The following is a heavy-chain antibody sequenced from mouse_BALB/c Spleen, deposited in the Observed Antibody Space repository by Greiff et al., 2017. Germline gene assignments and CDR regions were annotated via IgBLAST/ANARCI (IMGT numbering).Heavy chain of an antibody. V-gene: IGHV7-3*02. CDR1: GFTFTDYY. CDR2: IRNKANGYTT. D-gene: IGHD1-1*01. Sequence: EVKLVESGGGLVQPGGSLRLSCATSGFTFTDYYMSWVRQPPGKALEWLGFIRNKANGYTTEYSASVKGRFTISRDNSQSILYLQMNTLRAEDSATYYCARALLLRGRGYAMDYWGQGTSVTVSS. J-gene: IGHJ4*01. CDR3: ARALLLRGRGYAMDY.